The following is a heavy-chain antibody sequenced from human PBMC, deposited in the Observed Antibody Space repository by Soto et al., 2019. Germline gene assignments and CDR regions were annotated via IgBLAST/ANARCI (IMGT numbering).Heavy chain of an antibody. CDR1: GFTFSSYS. D-gene: IGHD2-15*01. V-gene: IGHV3-48*01. CDR2: ISSSSSTI. Sequence: ESGGGLVQPGGSLRLSCAASGFTFSSYSMNWVRQAPGKGLEWVSYISSSSSTIYYADSVKGRFTISRDNAKNSLYLQMNSLRAEDTAVYYCARLGSTLDYWGQGTLVTVSS. J-gene: IGHJ4*02. CDR3: ARLGSTLDY.